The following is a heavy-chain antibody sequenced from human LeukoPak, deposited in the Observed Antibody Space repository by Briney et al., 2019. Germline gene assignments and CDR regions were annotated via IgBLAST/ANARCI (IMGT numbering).Heavy chain of an antibody. CDR2: ISDSGGAT. J-gene: IGHJ4*02. V-gene: IGHV3-23*01. CDR1: GFTFSSYA. CDR3: AREVVYYYGSGSYYDY. D-gene: IGHD3-10*01. Sequence: GGSLRLSCAASGFTFSSYAMRWVRQAPGKGLEWVSSISDSGGATYYADSVKGRFTISRDNSKNTLYLQMNSLRAEDTAVYYCAREVVYYYGSGSYYDYWGQGTLVTVSS.